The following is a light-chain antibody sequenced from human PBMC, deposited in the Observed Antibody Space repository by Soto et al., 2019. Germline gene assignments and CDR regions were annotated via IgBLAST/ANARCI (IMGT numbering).Light chain of an antibody. Sequence: QSALTQPASVSGSPGQSITISCTGTSSDVGAYNYVSWYQHHPGKAPKLMIHEVSNRPSGASNRFSGSKSGNTASLTISGLQAEDEADYYCSSYTSSSTLVFGTGTKVTVL. V-gene: IGLV2-14*01. CDR1: SSDVGAYNY. CDR3: SSYTSSSTLV. CDR2: EVS. J-gene: IGLJ1*01.